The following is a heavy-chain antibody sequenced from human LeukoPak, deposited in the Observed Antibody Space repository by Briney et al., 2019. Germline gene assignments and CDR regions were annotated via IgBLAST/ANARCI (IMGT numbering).Heavy chain of an antibody. J-gene: IGHJ3*02. Sequence: PGRSLRLSCAASGFTFSSYAMHWVRQAPGKGLEWVAVISYDGSNKYYADSVKGRFTISRDNSKNTLYLQMNSLRAEDTAVYYCARDYYDSSGYPDIDAFDIWGQGTMVTVSS. V-gene: IGHV3-30-3*01. CDR2: ISYDGSNK. CDR3: ARDYYDSSGYPDIDAFDI. CDR1: GFTFSSYA. D-gene: IGHD3-22*01.